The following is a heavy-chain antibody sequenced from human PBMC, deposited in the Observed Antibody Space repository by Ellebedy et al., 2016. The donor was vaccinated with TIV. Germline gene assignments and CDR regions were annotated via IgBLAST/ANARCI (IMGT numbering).Heavy chain of an antibody. V-gene: IGHV3-15*01. J-gene: IGHJ4*02. CDR3: STITLYYYDSSGYYSAMGY. CDR1: GFTFSNAW. CDR2: IKSKTDGGTT. Sequence: GGSLRLSCAASGFTFSNAWMSWVRQAPGKGLEWVGRIKSKTDGGTTDYAAPVKGRFTISRDDSKNTLYQQMNSLKTEDTAVYYCSTITLYYYDSSGYYSAMGYWGQGTLVTVSS. D-gene: IGHD3-22*01.